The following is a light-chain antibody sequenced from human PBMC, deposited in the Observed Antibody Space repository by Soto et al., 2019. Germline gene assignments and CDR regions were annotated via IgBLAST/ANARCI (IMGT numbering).Light chain of an antibody. CDR1: QSVSSY. V-gene: IGKV3-11*01. CDR3: QPRTNWPRSFT. J-gene: IGKJ3*01. Sequence: EIVLTQSPATLSLSPGERATLSCRASQSVSSYLAWYQQKPGQAPRLLIYDTSKRATGIPARFSGSGSGTDFTLTISSLEPEDVAVYYCQPRTNWPRSFTFGPGTKVDIK. CDR2: DTS.